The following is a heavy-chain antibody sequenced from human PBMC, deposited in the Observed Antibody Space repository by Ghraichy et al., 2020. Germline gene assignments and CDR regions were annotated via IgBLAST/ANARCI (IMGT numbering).Heavy chain of an antibody. D-gene: IGHD6-6*01. CDR3: TRRSSARPRDY. CDR2: IRSKAYGGTT. CDR1: GFTFGDYA. J-gene: IGHJ4*02. V-gene: IGHV3-49*03. Sequence: GGSLRLSCTASGFTFGDYAMSWFRQAPGKGLEWVGFIRSKAYGGTTEYAASVKGRFTISRDDSKSIAYLQMNSLKTEDTAVYYCTRRSSARPRDYWGQGTLVTVSS.